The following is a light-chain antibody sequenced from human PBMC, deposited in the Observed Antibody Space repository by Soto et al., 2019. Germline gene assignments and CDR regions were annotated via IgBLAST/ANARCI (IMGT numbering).Light chain of an antibody. J-gene: IGLJ1*01. Sequence: QSALTQPPSASGSPGQSLTISCTGTSSDIGAYDHVSWFQQHPGRAPKFLIYEVTKRPSGVPDRFSGSKSGTTASLTVSGLKAEDEADYYCCSHAGSSTVFGGGTKLTVL. V-gene: IGLV2-8*01. CDR2: EVT. CDR1: SSDIGAYDH. CDR3: CSHAGSSTV.